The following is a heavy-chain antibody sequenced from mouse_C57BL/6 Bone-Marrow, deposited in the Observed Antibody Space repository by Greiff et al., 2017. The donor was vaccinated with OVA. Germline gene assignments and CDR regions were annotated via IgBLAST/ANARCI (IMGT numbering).Heavy chain of an antibody. CDR2: ISNGCGST. J-gene: IGHJ3*01. CDR1: GFTFSDYY. D-gene: IGHD2-4*01. CDR3: ARQGYYDPFAY. Sequence: EVKLMESGGGLVQPGGSLTLSCAASGFTFSDYYMYWVRQPPEKRLAWVASISNGCGSTYYPDTVKGRFTISRDNAKNTLYLQMSRLKSEDTAMYYGARQGYYDPFAYWGQGTLVTVSA. V-gene: IGHV5-12*01.